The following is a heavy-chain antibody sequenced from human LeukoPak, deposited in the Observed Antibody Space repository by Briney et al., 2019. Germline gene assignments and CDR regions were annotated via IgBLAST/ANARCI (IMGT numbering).Heavy chain of an antibody. Sequence: GGSLRLSCAASGLTFSSHWMHWVRQAPGKGLVRVSRITNDGSSTTYADSVKGRFTISRDNAKNMLYLQVNSLRAKDTAVFYCAKDLYLRDFWSGYFDYWGQGIPVTVSS. CDR3: AKDLYLRDFWSGYFDY. J-gene: IGHJ4*02. CDR2: ITNDGSST. CDR1: GLTFSSHW. V-gene: IGHV3-74*01. D-gene: IGHD3-3*01.